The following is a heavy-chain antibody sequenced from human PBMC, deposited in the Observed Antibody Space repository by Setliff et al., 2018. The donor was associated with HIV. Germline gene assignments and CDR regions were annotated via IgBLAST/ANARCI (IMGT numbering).Heavy chain of an antibody. Sequence: SETLSLTCTVSGGSISSTSYYWGWIRQPPGKGLEWIGEINHSGSTNCNPSLKSRVTISVDTSKNQFSLKVSSVTAADTGVYYCARAPSCADSWCYMYYYYYYGMDVWGLGTTVTVSS. CDR3: ARAPSCADSWCYMYYYYYYGMDV. D-gene: IGHD2-8*01. J-gene: IGHJ6*02. CDR1: GGSISSTSYY. CDR2: INHSGST. V-gene: IGHV4-39*07.